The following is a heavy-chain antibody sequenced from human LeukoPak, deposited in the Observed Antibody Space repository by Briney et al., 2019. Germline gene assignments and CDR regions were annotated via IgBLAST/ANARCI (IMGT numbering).Heavy chain of an antibody. J-gene: IGHJ4*02. CDR1: EFSFSTYW. CDR3: ASAAYDSNSYIVNHDY. CDR2: IKQDESEK. V-gene: IGHV3-7*03. Sequence: QPGGSLRLSRAASEFSFSTYWMSWVRQAPGKGLEWVANIKQDESEKYYVDSVKGRFTISRDNAKNSLYLQMNSLRAEDMAVYYCASAAYDSNSYIVNHDYWGQGTLVTVSS. D-gene: IGHD3-22*01.